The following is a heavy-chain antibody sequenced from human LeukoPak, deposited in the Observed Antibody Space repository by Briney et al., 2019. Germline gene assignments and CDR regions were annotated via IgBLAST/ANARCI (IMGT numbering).Heavy chain of an antibody. Sequence: GGSLRLSCAASGFTFSSYAMHWVRQAPGKGLEGVAVISYDGSNKYYADSVKGRSTISRDTSKNTLFLQMSSLTVEDTAVYYCTTFVALRAFDVWGQGTMVTVS. CDR1: GFTFSSYA. D-gene: IGHD3-10*02. J-gene: IGHJ3*01. CDR3: TTFVALRAFDV. V-gene: IGHV3-30*14. CDR2: ISYDGSNK.